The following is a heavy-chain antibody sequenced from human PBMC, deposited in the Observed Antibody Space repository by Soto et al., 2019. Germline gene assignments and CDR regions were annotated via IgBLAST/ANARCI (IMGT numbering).Heavy chain of an antibody. CDR2: INPSGGST. CDR1: GYTFTSYY. D-gene: IGHD3-10*01. Sequence: ASVKVSCKASGYTFTSYYMHWVRQAPGQGLEWMGIINPSGGSTSYAQKFQGRVTMTRDTSTSTVYMELSSLRSEDTAVYYCARDRDPLLWFGELLPSLGGMDVWGQGTTVTVSS. V-gene: IGHV1-46*01. CDR3: ARDRDPLLWFGELLPSLGGMDV. J-gene: IGHJ6*02.